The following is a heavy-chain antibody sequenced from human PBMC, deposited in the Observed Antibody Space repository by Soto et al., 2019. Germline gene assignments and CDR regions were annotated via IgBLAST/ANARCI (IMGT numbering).Heavy chain of an antibody. J-gene: IGHJ4*02. Sequence: EVQVVEWGGGLEQPGRSLRLSCAASGCSFDDYAMHWVWQAPGKGLEWVSCISWNSGNIVYSDSVKGRFTISRDNAKNSLSLQMNSLRAEDTALYYCTEGSSTSCFSPLDHWGQGTLVTVSS. D-gene: IGHD2-2*01. CDR2: ISWNSGNI. V-gene: IGHV3-9*01. CDR3: TEGSSTSCFSPLDH. CDR1: GCSFDDYA.